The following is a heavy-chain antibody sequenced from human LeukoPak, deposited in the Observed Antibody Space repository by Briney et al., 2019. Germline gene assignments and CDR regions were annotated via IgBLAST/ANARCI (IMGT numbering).Heavy chain of an antibody. CDR2: IYTSGST. Sequence: SETLSLTCTVSGGSISSYYWSWIRQPAGKGLEWIGRIYTSGSTNYNPSLKSRVTMSVDTSKNQFSLKLSSVTAADTAVYYCARGSSEWTRNGYFDYWGQGTLVTVSS. J-gene: IGHJ4*02. CDR1: GGSISSYY. D-gene: IGHD3-3*01. CDR3: ARGSSEWTRNGYFDY. V-gene: IGHV4-4*07.